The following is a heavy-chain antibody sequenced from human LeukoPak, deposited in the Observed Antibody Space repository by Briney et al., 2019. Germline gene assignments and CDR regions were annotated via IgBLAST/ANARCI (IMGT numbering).Heavy chain of an antibody. D-gene: IGHD3-3*01. V-gene: IGHV1-46*01. J-gene: IGHJ5*02. CDR2: INPSGGST. CDR3: ARDGTPLFYDFWSGYSHGWFDP. CDR1: GYTFTSYY. Sequence: ASVKVSCKASGYTFTSYYMHWVRQAPGQGLEWMGIINPSGGSTSYAQKFQGRVTMTRDTSTSTVYMELSSLRSEDTAVYYCARDGTPLFYDFWSGYSHGWFDPWGQGTLVTVSS.